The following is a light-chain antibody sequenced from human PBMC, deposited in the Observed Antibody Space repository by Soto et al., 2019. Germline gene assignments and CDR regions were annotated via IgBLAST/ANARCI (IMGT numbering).Light chain of an antibody. V-gene: IGKV3-20*01. Sequence: EIVLTQSPGTLSLSPGETVALSCRASQSVTNNYLAWYQQKRGQAPRLLIYGASNRATGIPDRFSGGGSGTDFILTIIRLEPEDFPVYYCQQYGSSHQTFGQGTKVEIK. CDR1: QSVTNNY. J-gene: IGKJ1*01. CDR2: GAS. CDR3: QQYGSSHQT.